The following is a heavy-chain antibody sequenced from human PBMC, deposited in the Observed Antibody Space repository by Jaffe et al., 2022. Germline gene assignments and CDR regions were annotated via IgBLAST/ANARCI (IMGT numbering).Heavy chain of an antibody. CDR3: AKDLYSSSCHGVDY. V-gene: IGHV3-30*02. Sequence: QVQLVESGGGVVQPGGSLRLSCAASGFTFSSYAMHWVRQAPGKGLEWVAFIRYDGNNKYYADSVKGRFTISRDNSKNTLYLQMNSLRAEDTALYYCAKDLYSSSCHGVDYWGQGTLVTVSS. CDR2: IRYDGNNK. J-gene: IGHJ4*02. CDR1: GFTFSSYA. D-gene: IGHD6-13*01.